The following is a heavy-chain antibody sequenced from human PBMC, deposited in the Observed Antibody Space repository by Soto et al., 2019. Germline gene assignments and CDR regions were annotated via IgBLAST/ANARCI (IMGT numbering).Heavy chain of an antibody. J-gene: IGHJ4*02. Sequence: GGSLRLSCAASGFTFSSYGMHWVRQAPGKGLEWVAVISYDGSNKYYADSVKGRFTISRDNSKNTLYLQMNSLRAEDTAVYYCAKDRGLWFGELSRYFDYWGQGTLVTVSS. CDR1: GFTFSSYG. D-gene: IGHD3-10*01. V-gene: IGHV3-30*18. CDR2: ISYDGSNK. CDR3: AKDRGLWFGELSRYFDY.